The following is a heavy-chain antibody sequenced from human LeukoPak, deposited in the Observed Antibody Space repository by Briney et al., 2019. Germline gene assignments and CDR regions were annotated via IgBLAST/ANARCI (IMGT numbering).Heavy chain of an antibody. CDR3: ARFGWELKVVED. J-gene: IGHJ4*02. V-gene: IGHV4-59*12. D-gene: IGHD1-26*01. CDR1: GGSISSYY. Sequence: SETLSLTCTVSGGSISSYYWSWIRQPPGKGLEWIGYIYYSGSTYYNPSLKSRVTISVDRSKNQFSLKLSSVTAADTAVYYCARFGWELKVVEDWGQGTLVTVSS. CDR2: IYYSGST.